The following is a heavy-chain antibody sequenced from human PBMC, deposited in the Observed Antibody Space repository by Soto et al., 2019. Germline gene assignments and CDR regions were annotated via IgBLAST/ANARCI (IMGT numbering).Heavy chain of an antibody. V-gene: IGHV4-31*03. Sequence: SETLSLTCTVSGGSISSGGYYWSWIRQHPGKGLEWIGYIYYSGSTYYNPSLKSRVTISVDTSKNQFSLKLSSVTAADTAVYYCARASSSITGIGHAFDIWGQGTMVTVSS. CDR3: ARASSSITGIGHAFDI. J-gene: IGHJ3*02. D-gene: IGHD1-20*01. CDR2: IYYSGST. CDR1: GGSISSGGYY.